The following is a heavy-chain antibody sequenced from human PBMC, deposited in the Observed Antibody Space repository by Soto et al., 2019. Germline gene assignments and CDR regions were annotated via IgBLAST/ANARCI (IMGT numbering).Heavy chain of an antibody. D-gene: IGHD4-17*01. CDR1: GYTFTSYD. J-gene: IGHJ4*02. V-gene: IGHV1-8*01. CDR2: MNPNSGNT. CDR3: ARTLYGDNVDY. Sequence: QVQLVQSGAEVKKPGASVKVSCKASGYTFTSYDINWVRQATGQGLEWMGWMNPNSGNTGYAQKFQGKITMTQDTITNTLHMELSSLRSEDTAVYYCARTLYGDNVDYWGQGTLVTVSS.